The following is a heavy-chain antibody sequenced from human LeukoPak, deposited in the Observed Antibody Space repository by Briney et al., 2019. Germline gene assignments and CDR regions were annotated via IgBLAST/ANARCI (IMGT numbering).Heavy chain of an antibody. J-gene: IGHJ4*02. D-gene: IGHD6-6*01. CDR2: VYASGNT. CDR1: GFSIRSNY. CDR3: AREDLVLHYFDY. Sequence: GGSLRLSCAASGFSIRSNYMSWVRQAPGKGLEWVSIVYASGNTYYSDSVKGRFTISRDNSKNTLYLQMNSLRAEDTAVYYCAREDLVLHYFDYWGQGTLVTVSS. V-gene: IGHV3-53*01.